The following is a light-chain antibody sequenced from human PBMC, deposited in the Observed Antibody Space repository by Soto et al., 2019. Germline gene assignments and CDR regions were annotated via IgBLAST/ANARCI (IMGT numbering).Light chain of an antibody. CDR3: QQYGSSPT. CDR2: GAS. CDR1: QSVSSSY. Sequence: EIVLTQSPGTLSLSPGERATLSCRASQSVSSSYLAWYQHKPGQAPRLLIYGASSRATGIPDRFSGSGSGTDFTLTISRLEPEDFAVYYCQQYGSSPTFGPGTKVDSK. J-gene: IGKJ3*01. V-gene: IGKV3-20*01.